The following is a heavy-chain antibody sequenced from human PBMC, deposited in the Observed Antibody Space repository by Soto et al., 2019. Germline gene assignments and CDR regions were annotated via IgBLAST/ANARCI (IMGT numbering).Heavy chain of an antibody. J-gene: IGHJ4*02. CDR2: ISSSGSTI. D-gene: IGHD5-12*01. CDR1: GFTFSDYY. V-gene: IGHV3-11*01. Sequence: LRLSCAASGFTFSDYYMSWIRQAPGKGLEWVSYISSSGSTIYYADSVKGRFTISRDNAKNSLYLQMNSLRAEDTAVYYCARVRYSGYKVVAALVWGQGTLVTVSS. CDR3: ARVRYSGYKVVAALV.